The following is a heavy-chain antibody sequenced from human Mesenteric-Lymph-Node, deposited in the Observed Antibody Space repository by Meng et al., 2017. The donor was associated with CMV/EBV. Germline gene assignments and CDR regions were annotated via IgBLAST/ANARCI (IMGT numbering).Heavy chain of an antibody. CDR1: GDSISTTGSY. CDR2: IYNSANT. Sequence: GSLRLSCTVSGDSISTTGSYWGWIRQPPGKGLEWIGHIYNSANTYYNPSLKSRVTISVDTSKNQFSLKVSSVTAADTAVYYCARAGADMVLDYWGQGTLVTVSS. D-gene: IGHD5-18*01. J-gene: IGHJ4*02. CDR3: ARAGADMVLDY. V-gene: IGHV4-39*07.